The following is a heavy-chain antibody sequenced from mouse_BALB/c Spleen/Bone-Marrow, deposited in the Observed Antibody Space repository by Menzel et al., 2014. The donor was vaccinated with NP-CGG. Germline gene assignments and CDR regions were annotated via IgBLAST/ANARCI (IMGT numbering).Heavy chain of an antibody. J-gene: IGHJ4*01. CDR2: ISSGSSTI. CDR3: ASLTYYAMDY. Sequence: EVMLVESGGGLVRPGGSRKLSCAASGFTFSSFGMHWVRQAPEKGLEWVAYISSGSSTIYYADTVKGRFTISRDNPKNTLFLQMTSLRSEDTAMYYCASLTYYAMDYWGQGTSVTVSS. V-gene: IGHV5-17*02. CDR1: GFTFSSFG.